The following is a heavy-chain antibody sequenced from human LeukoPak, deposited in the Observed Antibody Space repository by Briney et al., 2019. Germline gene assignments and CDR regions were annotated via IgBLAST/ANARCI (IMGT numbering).Heavy chain of an antibody. CDR1: GFTFSSYW. V-gene: IGHV3-74*01. Sequence: PGGSLRLSCAASGFTFSSYWMHWVRQAPGKGLVWVSRINSDGSSTSYADSVKGRFTISRDNAKNTLYLQMNSLRAEDTAVYYCVFGEPIEGFDYWGQGTLVTVSS. D-gene: IGHD3-10*01. J-gene: IGHJ4*02. CDR2: INSDGSST. CDR3: VFGEPIEGFDY.